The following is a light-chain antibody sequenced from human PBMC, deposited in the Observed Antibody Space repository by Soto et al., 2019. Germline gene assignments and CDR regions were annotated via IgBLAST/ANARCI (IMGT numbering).Light chain of an antibody. CDR1: QSISSW. CDR3: QQYNSYSSWT. J-gene: IGKJ1*01. V-gene: IGKV1-5*01. CDR2: DAS. Sequence: DIQMTQSPSTLSASVGYRFTITCRASQSISSWLAWYQQKPLKAPKLLIYDASSLESGVPSRFSGSGSGTEFTLTISSLQPDDFATYYCQQYNSYSSWTFGQGTKGDIK.